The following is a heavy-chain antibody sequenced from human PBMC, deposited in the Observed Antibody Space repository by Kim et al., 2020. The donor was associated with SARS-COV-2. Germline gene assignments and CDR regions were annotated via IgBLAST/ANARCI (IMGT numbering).Heavy chain of an antibody. D-gene: IGHD3-16*01. J-gene: IGHJ4*02. Sequence: GGSLRLSCAASGFTFSSYAMHWVRQAPGKGLEWVAVISYDGSNKYYADSVKGRFTISRDNSKNTLYLQMNSLRAEDTAVYYCARDSLGATTTYYFDYWGQGTLVTVSS. CDR2: ISYDGSNK. CDR3: ARDSLGATTTYYFDY. V-gene: IGHV3-30*04. CDR1: GFTFSSYA.